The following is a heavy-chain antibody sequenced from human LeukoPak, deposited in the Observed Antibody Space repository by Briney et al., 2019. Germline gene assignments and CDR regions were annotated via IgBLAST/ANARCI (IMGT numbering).Heavy chain of an antibody. V-gene: IGHV6-1*01. D-gene: IGHD3-16*02. CDR2: TYYRSKWYN. CDR3: ARDVGYDYVWGSYRPYYFDY. Sequence: SQTLSLTCAISGDSVSSNSAAWNWIRQSPSRGLEWLGRTYYRSKWYNDYAVSVKSRIIINPDTSKNQFSLQLNSVTPEDTAVYYCARDVGYDYVWGSYRPYYFDYWGQGTLVTVSS. CDR1: GDSVSSNSAA. J-gene: IGHJ4*02.